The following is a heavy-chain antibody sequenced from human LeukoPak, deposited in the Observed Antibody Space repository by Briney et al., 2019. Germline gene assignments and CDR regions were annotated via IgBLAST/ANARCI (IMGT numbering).Heavy chain of an antibody. J-gene: IGHJ4*02. Sequence: PGGSLRLSRAASGLTFSGYDMHWVRQAPGKGLEWVAVISYDGSNKYYADSVKGRFTISRDNAKNMLYLQVNSLRAEDTAVYYRATQQGGNPAYWGQGTLVTVSS. CDR2: ISYDGSNK. V-gene: IGHV3-30*03. CDR3: ATQQGGNPAY. CDR1: GLTFSGYD. D-gene: IGHD1-14*01.